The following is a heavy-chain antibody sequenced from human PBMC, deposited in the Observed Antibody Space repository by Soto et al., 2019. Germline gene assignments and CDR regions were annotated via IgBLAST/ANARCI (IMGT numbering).Heavy chain of an antibody. CDR3: AREMATGIDD. J-gene: IGHJ4*02. CDR2: IYYSGST. V-gene: IGHV4-59*01. CDR1: GCSLSSYY. Sequence: SATLSLTCPVSGCSLSSYYWSWIRQPPGKGLEWIGYIYYSGSTNYNPSLRSRVTISVDTSKNQFSLKLSSVTAADTAVYYCAREMATGIDDWGQGTLVTVSS. D-gene: IGHD5-12*01.